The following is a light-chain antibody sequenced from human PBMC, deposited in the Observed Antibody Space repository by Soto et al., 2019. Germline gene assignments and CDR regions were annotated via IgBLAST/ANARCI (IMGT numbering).Light chain of an antibody. CDR1: QSVSRY. CDR2: DAS. J-gene: IGKJ1*01. V-gene: IGKV3-11*01. Sequence: ENVLTQSPATLSLSPGERATLSCRASQSVSRYLAWYQKKPGKAPRLLIYDASNRATGIPARLSGSGSGTDLTITISSLENEDFEVYYCQQRSNWTPTFGHGTQVDIK. CDR3: QQRSNWTPT.